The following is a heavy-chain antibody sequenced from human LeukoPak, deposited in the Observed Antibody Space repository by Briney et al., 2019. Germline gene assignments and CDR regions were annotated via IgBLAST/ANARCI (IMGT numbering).Heavy chain of an antibody. V-gene: IGHV1-24*01. CDR1: GYTLTELS. CDR3: STLTTVTPLGPERYSP. Sequence: ASVKVSCKVSGYTLTELSMHWVRQAPGKGLEWMGGFDPEDGETIYAQKFQGRVTMTEDTSTDTAYMELSSLRSEDTAVYYCSTLTTVTPLGPERYSPWGQGTLVTVSS. CDR2: FDPEDGET. D-gene: IGHD4-17*01. J-gene: IGHJ5*02.